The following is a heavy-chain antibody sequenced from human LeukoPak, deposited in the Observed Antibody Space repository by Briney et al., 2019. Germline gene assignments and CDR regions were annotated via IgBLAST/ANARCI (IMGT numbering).Heavy chain of an antibody. Sequence: SETLSLTCTVSGGSISSYYWSWIRQPPGKGLEWIGHIYYSGNTIYNPSLKSRVTISVDTSKNQFSLKLTSVTTADTAVYYCAGEDYFDSSGYASWRFDIWGQGTMVTVSS. CDR1: GGSISSYY. V-gene: IGHV4-59*01. CDR3: AGEDYFDSSGYASWRFDI. J-gene: IGHJ3*02. D-gene: IGHD3-22*01. CDR2: IYYSGNT.